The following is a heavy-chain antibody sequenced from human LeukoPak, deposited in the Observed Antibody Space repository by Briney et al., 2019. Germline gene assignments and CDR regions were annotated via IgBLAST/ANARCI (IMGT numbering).Heavy chain of an antibody. CDR1: GFTFSNYA. CDR3: AKGSRIALAGTFDS. Sequence: GGSLRLSCAASGFTFSNYAMSWVRQAPGKGLEWVSSISGSGGTTNYADSVKGRFTISRDNSEKTLYLQMNSLRAADTAVYYCAKGSRIALAGTFDSWGQGTLVTVSS. D-gene: IGHD6-19*01. J-gene: IGHJ4*02. V-gene: IGHV3-23*01. CDR2: ISGSGGTT.